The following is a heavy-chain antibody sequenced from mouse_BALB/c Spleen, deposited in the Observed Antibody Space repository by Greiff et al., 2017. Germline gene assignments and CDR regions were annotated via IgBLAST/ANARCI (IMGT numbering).Heavy chain of an antibody. CDR2: INPYNGGT. CDR3: AGGVKGNYGGFAY. V-gene: IGHV1-18*01. CDR1: GYSFTGYT. Sequence: EVHLVESGPELVKPGASMKISCKASGYSFTGYTMNWVKQSHGKNLEWIGLINPYNGGTSYNQKFKGKATLTVDKSSSTAYMELLSLTSEDSAVYYCAGGVKGNYGGFAYWGQGTLVTVSA. J-gene: IGHJ3*01. D-gene: IGHD2-1*01.